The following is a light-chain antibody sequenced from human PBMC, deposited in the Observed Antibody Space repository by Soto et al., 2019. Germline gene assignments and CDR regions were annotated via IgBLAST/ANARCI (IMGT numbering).Light chain of an antibody. V-gene: IGKV1-9*01. CDR2: AAS. CDR1: QGISSY. CDR3: LQDYNYPLT. Sequence: DIQLTQSPSFLSASVGDRVTSTCRASQGISSYLAWYQQKPGKAPKLLIYAASTLQSGVPLRFSGSGSGTSFTLTISSLQPEDFATYYCLQDYNYPLTFGGGTRVDIK. J-gene: IGKJ4*01.